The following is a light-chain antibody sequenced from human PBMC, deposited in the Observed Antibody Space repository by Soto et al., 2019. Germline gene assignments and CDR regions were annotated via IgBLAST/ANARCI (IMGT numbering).Light chain of an antibody. J-gene: IGKJ4*01. CDR2: DAS. V-gene: IGKV1-5*01. CDR1: QSISSW. CDR3: QQYNHWPLT. Sequence: DIQMTQSPSTLSASVGDRVTITCRASQSISSWLAWYQQKPGKAPKLLIYDASSLESGVPSRFSGSGSGTEFTLTISSLQPDDFATYYCQQYNHWPLTFGGGTKVDIK.